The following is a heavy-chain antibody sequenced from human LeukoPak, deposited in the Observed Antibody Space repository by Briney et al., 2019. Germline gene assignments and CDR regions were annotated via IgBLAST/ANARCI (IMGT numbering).Heavy chain of an antibody. CDR3: ARIRPPDYYYYYYIDV. Sequence: PAETLSLTCTVSGGSISSYYWSWIRQPPGKGLEWMGYIHYSGSTNYNPSLKNRVTISVDTSKNQFSLKLSSVTAADTAVYYCARIRPPDYYYYYYIDVWGKGTTVTVSS. CDR2: IHYSGST. J-gene: IGHJ6*03. CDR1: GGSISSYY. V-gene: IGHV4-59*01.